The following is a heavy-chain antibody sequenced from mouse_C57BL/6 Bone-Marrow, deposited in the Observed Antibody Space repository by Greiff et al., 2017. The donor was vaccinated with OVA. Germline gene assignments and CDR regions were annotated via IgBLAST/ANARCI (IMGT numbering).Heavy chain of an antibody. V-gene: IGHV1-5*01. CDR3: TITTVNWYFDV. CDR2: IYPGNSDT. Sequence: VQLQQSGTVLARPGASVKMSCKTSGYTFTSYWMHWVKQRPGQGLEWIGAIYPGNSDTSYNQKFKGKAKLTAVTSASTAYMELSSLTNEDCAVYYCTITTVNWYFDVWGTGTTVTVSS. CDR1: GYTFTSYW. J-gene: IGHJ1*03. D-gene: IGHD1-1*01.